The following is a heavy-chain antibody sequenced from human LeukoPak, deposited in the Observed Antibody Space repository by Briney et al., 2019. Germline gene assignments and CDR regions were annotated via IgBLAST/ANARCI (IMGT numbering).Heavy chain of an antibody. CDR1: GLTFDDYA. D-gene: IGHD1-1*01. V-gene: IGHV3-43*02. CDR2: ISGDGGST. J-gene: IGHJ4*02. Sequence: GGTLRLSGAASGLTFDDYAMHWVRQAPGKGLQWVSLISGDGGSTYYADSVKGRFTISRDNSKNSLYLQMNSLRTEDTALYYCAPNWNVFDYWGQGTLVTVSS. CDR3: APNWNVFDY.